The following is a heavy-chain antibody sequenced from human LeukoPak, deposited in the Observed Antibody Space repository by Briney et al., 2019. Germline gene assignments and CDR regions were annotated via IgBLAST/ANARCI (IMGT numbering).Heavy chain of an antibody. CDR1: GGTFSSYA. Sequence: ASVKVSCKASGGTFSSYAISWVRQAPGQGLEWMGRIIPILGIANYAQKFQGRVTITADKSTSTAYMELSSLRSEDTAVYYCARGGYYGSGFPFDPWGQGTLVTVSS. J-gene: IGHJ5*02. CDR2: IIPILGIA. D-gene: IGHD3-10*01. CDR3: ARGGYYGSGFPFDP. V-gene: IGHV1-69*04.